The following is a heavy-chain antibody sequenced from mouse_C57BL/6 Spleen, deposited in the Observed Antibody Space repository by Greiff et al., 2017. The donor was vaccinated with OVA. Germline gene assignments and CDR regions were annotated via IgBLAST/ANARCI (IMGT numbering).Heavy chain of an antibody. D-gene: IGHD1-1*02. CDR2: ISDGGSYT. CDR3: AREEVAEFAY. J-gene: IGHJ3*01. Sequence: EVHLVESGGGLVKPGGSLKLSCAASGFTFSSYAMSWVRQTPEKRLEWVATISDGGSYTYYPDNVKGRFTISRDNAKNNLYLQMSHLKSEDTAMYYCAREEVAEFAYWGQGTLVTVSA. CDR1: GFTFSSYA. V-gene: IGHV5-4*01.